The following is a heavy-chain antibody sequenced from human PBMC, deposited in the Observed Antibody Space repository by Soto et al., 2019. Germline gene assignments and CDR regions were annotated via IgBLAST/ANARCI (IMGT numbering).Heavy chain of an antibody. CDR2: INPNSGGT. Sequence: ASVTVSCKASGFSFTGYYMHWVRQAPGQGLEWMGWINPNSGGTNYAQKFQGRVTMTRDTSISTAYMELSRLRSDDTAVYYCARDIVLMVYATSYYYYYGMDVWGQGTTVTVSS. J-gene: IGHJ6*02. V-gene: IGHV1-2*02. CDR1: GFSFTGYY. CDR3: ARDIVLMVYATSYYYYYGMDV. D-gene: IGHD2-8*01.